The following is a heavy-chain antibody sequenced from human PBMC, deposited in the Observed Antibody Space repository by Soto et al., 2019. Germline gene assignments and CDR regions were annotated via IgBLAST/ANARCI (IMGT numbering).Heavy chain of an antibody. V-gene: IGHV6-1*01. CDR1: GDSVSSNSAG. D-gene: IGHD1-26*01. J-gene: IGHJ4*01. CDR3: ARGEQYSGRIFDY. Sequence: SQTLSLTCAITGDSVSSNSAGWSWVRQSPSRGLEWLGRTYYRSKWYYEYAVSVRGRITINPDTSKNQYSLQLNSVTPGDTAVYFCARGEQYSGRIFDYWGQGTLVTVSS. CDR2: TYYRSKWYY.